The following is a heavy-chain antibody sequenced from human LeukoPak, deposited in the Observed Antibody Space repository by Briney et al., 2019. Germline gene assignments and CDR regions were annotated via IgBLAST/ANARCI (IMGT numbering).Heavy chain of an antibody. D-gene: IGHD6-19*01. CDR1: GFTFSTYT. J-gene: IGHJ3*02. Sequence: GGSLRLSCAASGFTFSTYTINWVRQAPGKGLEWVSSISTSSSYIYYADSVKGRFTISRNNAKNSLYLQMNSLRAEDTAVYYCARDQTLAGLAFDIWGQGTMVTVSS. CDR3: ARDQTLAGLAFDI. V-gene: IGHV3-21*01. CDR2: ISTSSSYI.